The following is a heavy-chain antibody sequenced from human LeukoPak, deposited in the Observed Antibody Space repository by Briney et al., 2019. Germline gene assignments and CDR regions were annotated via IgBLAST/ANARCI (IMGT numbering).Heavy chain of an antibody. CDR2: ISAYNGNT. J-gene: IGHJ2*01. CDR1: GYTFTSYG. D-gene: IGHD6-19*01. Sequence: ASVKVSCKASGYTFTSYGISWVRQAPGQGLGWRGWISAYNGNTNYAQKLQGRVTMTTDTSTSTAYMELRSLRSDDTAVYYCARDRGSGWYVYFDLWGRGTLVTVSS. CDR3: ARDRGSGWYVYFDL. V-gene: IGHV1-18*01.